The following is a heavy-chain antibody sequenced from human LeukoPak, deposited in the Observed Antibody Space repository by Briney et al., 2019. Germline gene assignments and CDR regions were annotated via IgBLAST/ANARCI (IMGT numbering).Heavy chain of an antibody. J-gene: IGHJ6*02. CDR1: GGTFSGYY. D-gene: IGHD2-2*01. CDR2: INHSGST. Sequence: PSGTLSLTCAVYGGTFSGYYWSWIRQPPGKGLEWIGEINHSGSTNYNPSRKSRITISVDTSKNQFSLKLSSVTAADTAVYYWARIGVPKGLYYYYYGMDVWGQGTTVTVSS. CDR3: ARIGVPKGLYYYYYGMDV. V-gene: IGHV4-34*01.